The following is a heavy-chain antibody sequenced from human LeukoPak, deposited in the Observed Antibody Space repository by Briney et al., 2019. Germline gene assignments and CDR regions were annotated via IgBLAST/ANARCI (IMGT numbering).Heavy chain of an antibody. J-gene: IGHJ4*02. Sequence: SVKVSCKASGGTFSSYAISWVRQAPGQGLEWMGRIIPILGIANYAQKFQGRVTITADKSTSTAYMELSSLRSEDTAVYYCAKEGGSSFTAHWDYWGQGTLVTVSS. V-gene: IGHV1-69*04. CDR3: AKEGGSSFTAHWDY. CDR2: IIPILGIA. D-gene: IGHD3-10*01. CDR1: GGTFSSYA.